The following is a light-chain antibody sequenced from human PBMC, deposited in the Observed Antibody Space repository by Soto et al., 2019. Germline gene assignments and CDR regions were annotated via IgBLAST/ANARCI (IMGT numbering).Light chain of an antibody. CDR2: DVS. J-gene: IGLJ1*01. CDR3: CSYAGSYVYV. Sequence: QSVLTQPRSVSGTPEQSVTISCTGTGSGLGHYNSVSWYQYYPGKAPKLIIFDVSERPAGVPDRFSGSKSANTAALTVPGLQFEDEADYYCCSYAGSYVYVFGTGTKVPVL. CDR1: GSGLGHYNS. V-gene: IGLV2-11*01.